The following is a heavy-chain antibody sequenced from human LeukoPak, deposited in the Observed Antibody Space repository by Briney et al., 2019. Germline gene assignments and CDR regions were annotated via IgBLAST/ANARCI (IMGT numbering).Heavy chain of an antibody. D-gene: IGHD1-14*01. Sequence: GGSLRLSCAASGFTFSSYSMNWVRQAPGKGLEWVSFISSGSSHIYYADSVKGRFTIPRDNAKNSLFLQMNSLRAEDTAVYYCARQPGYYYMDVWGKGTTVTVSS. J-gene: IGHJ6*03. CDR2: ISSGSSHI. V-gene: IGHV3-21*01. CDR1: GFTFSSYS. CDR3: ARQPGYYYMDV.